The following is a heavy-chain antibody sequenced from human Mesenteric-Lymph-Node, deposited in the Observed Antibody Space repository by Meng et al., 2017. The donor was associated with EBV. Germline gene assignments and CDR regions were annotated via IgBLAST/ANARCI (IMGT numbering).Heavy chain of an antibody. V-gene: IGHV1-3*01. CDR3: AKGAGSGSYYPLDY. D-gene: IGHD3-10*01. J-gene: IGHJ4*02. CDR2: INAGNGDT. CDR1: GYTFPSYA. Sequence: QVQLWQSGAEVKKPGASVKVSCKASGYTFPSYAIHWVRQAPGQRLEWMGWINAGNGDTKYSQKFQGRVTITRDTSATTAYMELSSLRSEDTAVYYCAKGAGSGSYYPLDYWGQGTLVTVSS.